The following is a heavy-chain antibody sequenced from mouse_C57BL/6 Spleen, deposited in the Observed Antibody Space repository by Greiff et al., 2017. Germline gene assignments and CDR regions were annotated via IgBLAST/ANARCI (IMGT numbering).Heavy chain of an antibody. J-gene: IGHJ3*01. D-gene: IGHD3-2*02. CDR3: ARSGQATIFAY. CDR1: GYTFTDYY. V-gene: IGHV1-26*01. Sequence: EVQLQQSGPELVKPGASVKISCKASGYTFTDYYMNWVKQSHGKSLEWIGDINPNNGGTSYNQKFKGKATLTVDKSSSTAYMELRSLTSEDSAVYYCARSGQATIFAYWGQGTLVTVSA. CDR2: INPNNGGT.